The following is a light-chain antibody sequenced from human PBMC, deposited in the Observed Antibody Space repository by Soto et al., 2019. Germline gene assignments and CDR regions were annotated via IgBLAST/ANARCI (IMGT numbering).Light chain of an antibody. CDR3: HHYNNCPL. Sequence: EIMMTRSPATLSVSPGERATLSCRASQSVSSNVAWYQQEPGQAPRLLIYGASARATGVPARFSGGESETEFTLAISRLQSEDFAVYYCHHYNNCPLFGTGTKVDIK. CDR2: GAS. CDR1: QSVSSN. V-gene: IGKV3-15*01. J-gene: IGKJ3*01.